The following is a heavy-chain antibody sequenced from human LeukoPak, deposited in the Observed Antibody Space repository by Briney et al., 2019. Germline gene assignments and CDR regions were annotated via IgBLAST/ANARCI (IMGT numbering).Heavy chain of an antibody. J-gene: IGHJ3*02. CDR3: ARFNPRGSYYYAFDI. Sequence: PGGSLRLSCAASGFTFSSHDMRWVREAPGQGLEWVAIISYDGGKKDYADSVKGRFTISRDNSKNTLYLQMNSLRAEDTAVYYCARFNPRGSYYYAFDIWGQGTMVTVSS. CDR2: ISYDGGKK. CDR1: GFTFSSHD. V-gene: IGHV3-33*05. D-gene: IGHD1-26*01.